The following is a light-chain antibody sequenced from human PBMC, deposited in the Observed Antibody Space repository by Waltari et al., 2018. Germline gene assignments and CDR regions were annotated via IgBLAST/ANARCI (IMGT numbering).Light chain of an antibody. Sequence: IVLTQSPATLSSPLGERATLPCRASQSVSRYLARYQQKPGQAPSLLIYAASTRATGIPDRFSGSGSGTDFSLTISRLEPEDFAVYYCKHYVRLPATFGQGTKVEIK. J-gene: IGKJ1*01. CDR3: KHYVRLPAT. CDR2: AAS. CDR1: QSVSRY. V-gene: IGKV3-20*01.